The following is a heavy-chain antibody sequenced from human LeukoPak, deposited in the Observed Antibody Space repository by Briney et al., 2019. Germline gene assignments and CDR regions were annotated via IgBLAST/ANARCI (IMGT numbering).Heavy chain of an antibody. CDR1: GGSFSGYY. CDR3: ARVPSELLWFGELLYWFDP. Sequence: AETLSLTCAVYGGSFSGYYWSWIRQPPGKGLEWIGEINHNGSTNYNPSLKSRVTISVETSNNQFSLKLSSVTAADTAVYYCARVPSELLWFGELLYWFDPWGQGTLVTVSS. D-gene: IGHD3-10*01. V-gene: IGHV4-34*01. CDR2: INHNGST. J-gene: IGHJ5*02.